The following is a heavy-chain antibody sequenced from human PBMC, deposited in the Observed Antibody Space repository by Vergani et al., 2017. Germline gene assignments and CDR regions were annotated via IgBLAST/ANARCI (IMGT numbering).Heavy chain of an antibody. Sequence: EVQLLESGGGLVQPGGSLRLSCAASGFTFSSYAMSWVRQAPGKGLEWVSAISGSGGSTYYAASVKGRFTISRDNSKNTLYLQMNSLRAEDTAVYYCAKALIYCSGGSCYSHYYYYGMDVWGQGTTVTVSS. CDR2: ISGSGGST. D-gene: IGHD2-15*01. J-gene: IGHJ6*02. CDR3: AKALIYCSGGSCYSHYYYYGMDV. V-gene: IGHV3-23*01. CDR1: GFTFSSYA.